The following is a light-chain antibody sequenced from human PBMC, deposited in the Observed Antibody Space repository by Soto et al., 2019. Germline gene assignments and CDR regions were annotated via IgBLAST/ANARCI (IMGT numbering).Light chain of an antibody. V-gene: IGKV2-28*01. CDR2: LGS. Sequence: DIVMTQSPLSLPVTPGEPASISCRSSQSLLHSNGYNYLDWYLQKPAQSPQLLIYLGSNRASGVPDRFSGSGSGTDFTLKISRVEAEDVGVYYCMQALQAPQVTFGQGTRLEIK. CDR1: QSLLHSNGYNY. CDR3: MQALQAPQVT. J-gene: IGKJ5*01.